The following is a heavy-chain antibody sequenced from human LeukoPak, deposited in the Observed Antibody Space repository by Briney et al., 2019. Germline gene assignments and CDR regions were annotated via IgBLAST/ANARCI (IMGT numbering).Heavy chain of an antibody. CDR3: ARQVQYRSGYFPPDP. CDR2: MKGDGSEK. D-gene: IGHD6-19*01. V-gene: IGHV3-7*01. Sequence: GGSLRLSCAASGFTFSNYWMSWVRQAPGKGLEWVANMKGDGSEKHYVDSMKGRFTISRDNAENSLYLQMNSLTAEDTAVYYCARQVQYRSGYFPPDPWGQGTLVTVSS. J-gene: IGHJ5*02. CDR1: GFTFSNYW.